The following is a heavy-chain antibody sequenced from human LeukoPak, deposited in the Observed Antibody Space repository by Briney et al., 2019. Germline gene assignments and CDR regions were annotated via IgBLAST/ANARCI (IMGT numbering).Heavy chain of an antibody. CDR3: ARVSGEADWGPDY. J-gene: IGHJ4*02. V-gene: IGHV3-48*03. CDR1: GFTFSLSE. CDR2: ISSDGSSK. D-gene: IGHD3-10*01. Sequence: GGSLRLSCAASGFTFSLSEFNWVRQAPGRGLEWVSFISSDGSSKYYADSVKGRFTISRDNTRTSLYLQMSSLRVEDTAVYYWARVSGEADWGPDYWGLGTLVTVSS.